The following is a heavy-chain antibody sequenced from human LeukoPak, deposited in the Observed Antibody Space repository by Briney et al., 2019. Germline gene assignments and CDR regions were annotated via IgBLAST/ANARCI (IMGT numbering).Heavy chain of an antibody. CDR1: GGSISSSSYY. V-gene: IGHV4-39*01. CDR2: IYYSGST. J-gene: IGHJ4*02. D-gene: IGHD3-3*01. CDR3: ATDDFWSGYYAHY. Sequence: SETLSLTCTVSGGSISSSSYYWGWIRHPPGKGLEWIGSIYYSGSTYYNPSLKSRVTISVDTSKNQFSLKLSSVTAADTAVYYCATDDFWSGYYAHYWGQGTLVTVSS.